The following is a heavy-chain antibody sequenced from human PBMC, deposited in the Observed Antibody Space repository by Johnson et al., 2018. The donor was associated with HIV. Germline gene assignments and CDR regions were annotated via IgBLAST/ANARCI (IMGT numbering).Heavy chain of an antibody. Sequence: VQLVESGGGLIQPGGSLRLSCAASGFTFDDYGMSWVRQAPGKGLEWVSGINWNGGSTGYADSVKGRFTISRDNAKNSLCLQMNSLRAEDTAVYSCAKERRAPRAFDIWGQGTMVTVSS. V-gene: IGHV3-20*04. CDR3: AKERRAPRAFDI. CDR2: INWNGGST. CDR1: GFTFDDYG. J-gene: IGHJ3*02.